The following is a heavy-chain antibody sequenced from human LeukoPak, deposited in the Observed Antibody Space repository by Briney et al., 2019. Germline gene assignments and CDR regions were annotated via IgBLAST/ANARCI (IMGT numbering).Heavy chain of an antibody. D-gene: IGHD5-18*01. CDR1: GFTFSSYA. Sequence: PGGSLRLSCAASGFTFSSYAMSWVRQAPGKGLEWVSVIYSGGSTYYADSVKGRFTISRHNSKNTLYLQMNSLRAEDTAVYYCAGEGYSYGYDAFDIWGQGTMVTVSS. CDR2: IYSGGST. J-gene: IGHJ3*02. V-gene: IGHV3-53*04. CDR3: AGEGYSYGYDAFDI.